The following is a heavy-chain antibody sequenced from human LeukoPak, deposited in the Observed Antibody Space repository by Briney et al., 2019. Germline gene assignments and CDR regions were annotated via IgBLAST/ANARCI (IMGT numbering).Heavy chain of an antibody. Sequence: PGGSLRLSCAASGFTFSNAWMKWVRQAPGKGLEWVGRINSNGGTTTYADSVNGRFTISRDNAKNMVYLQMNSLRAEDTAVYYCARGASLAYYVDVWGKGTTVTVSS. CDR1: GFTFSNAW. CDR2: INSNGGTT. CDR3: ARGASLAYYVDV. D-gene: IGHD3-16*01. V-gene: IGHV3-74*01. J-gene: IGHJ6*04.